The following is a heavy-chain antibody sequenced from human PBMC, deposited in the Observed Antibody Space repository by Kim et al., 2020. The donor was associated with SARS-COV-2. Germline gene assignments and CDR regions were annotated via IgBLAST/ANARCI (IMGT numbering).Heavy chain of an antibody. CDR2: IIPIFGTA. CDR1: GGTFSSYA. Sequence: SVKVSCKASGGTFSSYAISWVRQAPGQGLEWMGGIIPIFGTANYAQKFQGRVTITADESTSTAYMELSSLRSEDTAVYYCARGVNQNWALTFFENYYYYYYMDVWGKGTTVTVSS. D-gene: IGHD3-3*02. CDR3: ARGVNQNWALTFFENYYYYYYMDV. J-gene: IGHJ6*03. V-gene: IGHV1-69*13.